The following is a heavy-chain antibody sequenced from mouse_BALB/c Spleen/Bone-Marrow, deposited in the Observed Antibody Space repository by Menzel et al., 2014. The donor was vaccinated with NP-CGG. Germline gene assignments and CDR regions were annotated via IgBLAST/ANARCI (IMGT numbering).Heavy chain of an antibody. V-gene: IGHV1-12*01. CDR3: ARVRGGGMGY. CDR1: GYTFTSYN. J-gene: IGHJ4*01. D-gene: IGHD1-1*01. Sequence: QVQLQQSGAELVKPGASVKMSCKASGYTFTSYNMHWVKQTPGQGLEWIGAIYPGNGDTSYNQKFKGKATLTADKSSSTAYMQLISLTSGDSAVYYCARVRGGGMGYWGQGTSVTVSS. CDR2: IYPGNGDT.